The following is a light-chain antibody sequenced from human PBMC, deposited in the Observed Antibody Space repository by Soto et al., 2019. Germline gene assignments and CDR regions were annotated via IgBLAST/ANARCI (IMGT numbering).Light chain of an antibody. CDR2: GAS. Sequence: EIVLTQSPGTLSLSPGERATLSCRASQSVINNYLAWYQQKPGQAPRLLIYGASSRATGIPDRFSGSGSGTDFTLTISRLEPEDFAVYYCQQYGSSPPITFGQGTRLENK. CDR3: QQYGSSPPIT. CDR1: QSVINNY. V-gene: IGKV3-20*01. J-gene: IGKJ5*01.